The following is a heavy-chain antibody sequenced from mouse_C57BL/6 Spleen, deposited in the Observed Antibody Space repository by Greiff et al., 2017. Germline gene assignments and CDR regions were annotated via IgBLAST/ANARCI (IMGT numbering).Heavy chain of an antibody. V-gene: IGHV1-74*01. J-gene: IGHJ3*01. CDR2: IHPSDSDT. CDR3: AKEDAWFAY. CDR1: GYTFTSYW. Sequence: QVQLQQPGAELVKPGASVKVSCKASGYTFTSYWMHWVKQRPGQGLEWIGRIHPSDSDTNYNQKFKGKATLTVDKSSSTAYLQLSSLTAEDSAVYYCAKEDAWFAYWGQGTLVTVSA.